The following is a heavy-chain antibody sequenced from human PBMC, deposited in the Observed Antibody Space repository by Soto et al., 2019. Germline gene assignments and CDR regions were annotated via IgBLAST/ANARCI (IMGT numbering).Heavy chain of an antibody. Sequence: QVQQQPWGAGLLKPSETLSLTCTVYAGSFSHYYWNWIRQSPGKGLEWIGKIKHGGSSSYNPSLRSRVSISGDMSKNQFALTLSSVTAADTAVYYCARGGSSDWQVALDIWGQGTMVPVSS. CDR3: ARGGSSDWQVALDI. D-gene: IGHD6-19*01. J-gene: IGHJ3*02. CDR2: IKHGGSS. V-gene: IGHV4-34*01. CDR1: AGSFSHYY.